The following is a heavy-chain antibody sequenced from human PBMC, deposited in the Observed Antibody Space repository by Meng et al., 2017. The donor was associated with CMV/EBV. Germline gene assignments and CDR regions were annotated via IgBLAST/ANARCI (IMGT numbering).Heavy chain of an antibody. CDR2: ISAYNGNT. CDR3: ARDFAQLRFLEWLSRTWFDP. D-gene: IGHD3-3*01. J-gene: IGHJ5*02. CDR1: GYTFTSYG. Sequence: ASVKVSCKASGYTFTSYGISWVRQAPGQGLEWMGWISAYNGNTNYAQKLQGRVTMTTDTSTSTAYMELRSLRSDDTAVYYCARDFAQLRFLEWLSRTWFDPWGQGTLVTVSS. V-gene: IGHV1-18*01.